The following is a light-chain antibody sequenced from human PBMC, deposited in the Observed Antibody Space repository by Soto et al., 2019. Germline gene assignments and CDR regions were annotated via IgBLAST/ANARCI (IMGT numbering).Light chain of an antibody. J-gene: IGLJ2*01. V-gene: IGLV2-8*01. CDR3: SSYAGSNNVL. CDR1: SSDVGGYNF. CDR2: EVN. Sequence: QSALTQPPSASGSPGQSVAISCTGTSSDVGGYNFVSWYQQHPGRAPKVLIYEVNKRASGVPDRFSGSKSGNTASLTVSGLQAEDEADYYCSSYAGSNNVLFGGGTKLTV.